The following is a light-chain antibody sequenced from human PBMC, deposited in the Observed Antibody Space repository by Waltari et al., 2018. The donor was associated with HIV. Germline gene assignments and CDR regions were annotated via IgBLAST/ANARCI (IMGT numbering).Light chain of an antibody. CDR1: SSYVGSYKL. V-gene: IGLV2-23*01. CDR3: CSYAGSSNWV. J-gene: IGLJ3*02. Sequence: QSALTQPASVSGSPGQSITISCTGSSSYVGSYKLVSWYQQHPGKAPKLMIYEGIKRPSGVSNRFSGSKSGNTASLTISGLQAEDEADYYCCSYAGSSNWVFGGGTKLTVL. CDR2: EGI.